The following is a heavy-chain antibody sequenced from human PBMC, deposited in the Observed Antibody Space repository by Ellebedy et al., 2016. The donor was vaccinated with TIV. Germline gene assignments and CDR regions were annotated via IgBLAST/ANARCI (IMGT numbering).Heavy chain of an antibody. CDR3: ARERGGSYYFDAFDI. CDR1: GFTFSSYA. CDR2: ISYDGSNK. D-gene: IGHD1-26*01. V-gene: IGHV3-30-3*01. Sequence: GESLKISXAASGFTFSSYAMHWVRQAPGKGLEWVAVISYDGSNKYYADSVKGRFTISRDNSKNTLYLQMNSLRAEDTAVYYCARERGGSYYFDAFDIWGQGAMVTVSS. J-gene: IGHJ3*02.